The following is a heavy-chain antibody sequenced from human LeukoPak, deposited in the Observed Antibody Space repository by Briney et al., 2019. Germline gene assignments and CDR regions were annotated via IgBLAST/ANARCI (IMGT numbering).Heavy chain of an antibody. CDR2: IYYSGST. CDR3: AREWRDYYDRALNWFDP. J-gene: IGHJ5*02. CDR1: GGSISSGGYY. Sequence: SETLSLTCTVSGGSISSGGYYWSWIRQHPGKGLEWIGYIYYSGSTYYNPSLKSRVTISVDTSKNQFSLKLSSVTVADTAVYYCAREWRDYYDRALNWFDPWGQGTLVTVSS. D-gene: IGHD3-22*01. V-gene: IGHV4-31*03.